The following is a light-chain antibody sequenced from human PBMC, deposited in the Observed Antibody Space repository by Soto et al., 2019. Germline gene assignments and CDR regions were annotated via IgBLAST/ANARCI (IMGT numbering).Light chain of an antibody. CDR2: GAS. CDR1: SSSPSXY. CDR3: QQYGDSPWT. J-gene: IGKJ1*01. V-gene: IGKV3-20*01. Sequence: IELXQSPGAMSLSXGEGATLICRSRSSSPSXYLAWYQQKPAKAPRLXXYGASRRATGSPDRFSGSGSGTDFTRSISRREPEDLAVYFGQQYGDSPWTFGQGTKVDIK.